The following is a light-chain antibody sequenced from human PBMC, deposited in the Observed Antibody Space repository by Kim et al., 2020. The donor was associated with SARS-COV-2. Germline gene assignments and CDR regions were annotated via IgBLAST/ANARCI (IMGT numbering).Light chain of an antibody. CDR1: SSNIGAGYD. J-gene: IGLJ2*01. V-gene: IGLV1-40*01. Sequence: QSVLTQPPSVSGAPGQRVTISCTGSSSNIGAGYDVHWYQQLPGTAPKLLIYGNTNRPSGVPDRFSGSKSGTSASLAITGLQAEDEADYYCQSYDNSLSVSVVFGGGTQLTVL. CDR2: GNT. CDR3: QSYDNSLSVSVV.